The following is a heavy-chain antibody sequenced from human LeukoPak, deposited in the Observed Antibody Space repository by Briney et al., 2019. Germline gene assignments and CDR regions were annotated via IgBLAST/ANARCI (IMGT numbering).Heavy chain of an antibody. CDR2: ISTDGSST. J-gene: IGHJ6*03. CDR3: ASTLCSGDNCYFDYYYYMDV. V-gene: IGHV3-74*01. Sequence: PGGSLRLSCAASGFTFSSYWMHWVRQVPGKGLVWVSRISTDGSSTSYADSVRGRFTISRDNAKKSLYLQMNSLRAEDTAVYYCASTLCSGDNCYFDYYYYMDVWGKGTTVTISS. CDR1: GFTFSSYW. D-gene: IGHD2-15*01.